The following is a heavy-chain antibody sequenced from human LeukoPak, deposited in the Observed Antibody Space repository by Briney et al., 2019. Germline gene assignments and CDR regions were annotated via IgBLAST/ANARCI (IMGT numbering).Heavy chain of an antibody. D-gene: IGHD2-2*01. CDR3: ANDMASASYWYFDL. Sequence: SVKVSCKASGGTFSSYAISWVRQAPGQGLEWMGRIIPILGIANYAQKFQGRVTITADKSTSTAYMELSSLRSEDTAVYYCANDMASASYWYFDLWGRGTLVTVSS. CDR2: IIPILGIA. CDR1: GGTFSSYA. J-gene: IGHJ2*01. V-gene: IGHV1-69*04.